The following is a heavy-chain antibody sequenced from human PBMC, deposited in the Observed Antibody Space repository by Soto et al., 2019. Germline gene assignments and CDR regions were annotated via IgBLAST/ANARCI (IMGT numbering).Heavy chain of an antibody. J-gene: IGHJ5*02. CDR1: GFTFSSYG. CDR2: ISYDGSNK. Sequence: PGGSLRLSCAASGFTFSSYGMHWVRQAPGKGLEWVAVISYDGSNKYYADSVKGRFTISRDNSKNTLYLQMNSLRAEDTAVYDCAKAAFLAARQGACFAPWGQGTLVTVSS. CDR3: AKAAFLAARQGACFAP. D-gene: IGHD6-6*01. V-gene: IGHV3-30*18.